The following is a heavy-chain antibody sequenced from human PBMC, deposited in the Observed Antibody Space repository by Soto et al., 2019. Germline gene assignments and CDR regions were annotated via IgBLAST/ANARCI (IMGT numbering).Heavy chain of an antibody. D-gene: IGHD3-22*01. Sequence: QVQLVQSGEEVKRVGASVKVSCKTSGYTFSNYGISWVRQAPGQGLEWMGWVSGYSGNTNYAQNFQGRVSMTTDTSTSTAYMEMRSLRSEHTALYYWARKSSHYASSGPASWGQGTLVTVSS. CDR1: GYTFSNYG. CDR3: ARKSSHYASSGPAS. J-gene: IGHJ5*02. CDR2: VSGYSGNT. V-gene: IGHV1-18*01.